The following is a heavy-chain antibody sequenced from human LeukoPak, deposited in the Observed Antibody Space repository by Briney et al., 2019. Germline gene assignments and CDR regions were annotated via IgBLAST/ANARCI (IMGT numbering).Heavy chain of an antibody. J-gene: IGHJ4*02. CDR3: AKGDAESCSSTSCPFDY. D-gene: IGHD2-2*01. CDR1: GFTFSSYA. Sequence: GGSLRLSCAASGFTFSSYAMSWVRQAPGKGLEWVSAISGSGGSTYYADSVKGRFTISRDNSKNTLYLQMNSLRAEDKAVYYCAKGDAESCSSTSCPFDYWGQGTLVTVSS. CDR2: ISGSGGST. V-gene: IGHV3-23*01.